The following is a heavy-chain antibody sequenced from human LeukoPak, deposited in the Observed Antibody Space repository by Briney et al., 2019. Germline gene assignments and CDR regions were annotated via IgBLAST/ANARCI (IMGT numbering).Heavy chain of an antibody. J-gene: IGHJ3*02. CDR1: GFTFSSYA. CDR2: ISGSGGST. Sequence: GGSLRLSCAASGFTFSSYAMSWVRQAPGKGLEWVSAISGSGGSTYYADSVKGRFTISRDNSKNTLYLQMNSLRAEDTAVYYCAKDKGYSSGWYPSGAFDIWGQGTMVTVSS. CDR3: AKDKGYSSGWYPSGAFDI. V-gene: IGHV3-23*01. D-gene: IGHD6-19*01.